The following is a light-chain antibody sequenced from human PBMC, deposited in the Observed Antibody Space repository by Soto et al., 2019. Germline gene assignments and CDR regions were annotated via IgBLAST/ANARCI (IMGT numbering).Light chain of an antibody. Sequence: QSALTQPASVSGSPGQSITISCTGTSSDVGGYNYVSWYQQHPGKAPKLMIYDVSNRPSGVSNRFSGSKSGNTASLTISGLXAEXXAXXXCSSYTXXSTLDVFGGGTKVTVL. CDR3: SSYTXXSTLDV. V-gene: IGLV2-14*01. J-gene: IGLJ3*02. CDR1: SSDVGGYNY. CDR2: DVS.